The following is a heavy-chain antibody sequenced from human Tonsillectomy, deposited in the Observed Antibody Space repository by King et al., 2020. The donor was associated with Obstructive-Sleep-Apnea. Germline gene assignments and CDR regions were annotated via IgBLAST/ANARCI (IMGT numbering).Heavy chain of an antibody. J-gene: IGHJ1*01. CDR2: ISNDGSNK. V-gene: IGHV3-30*18. Sequence: QLVQSGGGVVQPGKSLRLSCAASRFTFSAYGMHWVRQAPGKGLEWVAFISNDGSNKYYADSVRGRFTISRDNSKNTVYLQMNSLRAEDTALCYCAKDLHVAVTGSRWAGVYWGQGTLVTVSS. CDR3: AKDLHVAVTGSRWAGVY. D-gene: IGHD6-19*01. CDR1: RFTFSAYG.